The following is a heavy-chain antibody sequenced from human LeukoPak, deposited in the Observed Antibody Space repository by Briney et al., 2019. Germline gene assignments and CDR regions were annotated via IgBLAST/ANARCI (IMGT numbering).Heavy chain of an antibody. CDR1: GYLFTNYW. V-gene: IGHV5-51*01. Sequence: GDSLKISCKGSGYLFTNYWIGWVRQMPGKGLEWMGIIYPGDSETRYSPSFQGEVTISVDKSISTAYLQWSSLKPSDTTMFYCARVPDRSGYFYYLDYWGQGTLVTVSA. D-gene: IGHD3-22*01. CDR3: ARVPDRSGYFYYLDY. CDR2: IYPGDSET. J-gene: IGHJ4*02.